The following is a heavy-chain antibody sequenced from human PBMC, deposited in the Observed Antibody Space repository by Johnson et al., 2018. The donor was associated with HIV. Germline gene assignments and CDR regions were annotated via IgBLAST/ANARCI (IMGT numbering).Heavy chain of an antibody. J-gene: IGHJ3*02. CDR1: GFTFSSYA. CDR3: AREGGAVASRGFDI. V-gene: IGHV3-30-3*01. CDR2: ISYDGSNK. Sequence: VQVLESGGGVVQPGRSLRLSCAASGFTFSSYAMHWVRQAPGKGLEWVAVISYDGSNKYYADSVKGRFTISRDNSKNTLYLQMNSLRAEDTAVYYCAREGGAVASRGFDIWGQGTMVTVSS. D-gene: IGHD6-19*01.